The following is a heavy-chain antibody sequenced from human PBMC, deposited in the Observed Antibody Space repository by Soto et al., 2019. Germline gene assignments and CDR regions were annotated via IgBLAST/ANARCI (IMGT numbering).Heavy chain of an antibody. CDR1: GYTFTSYG. Sequence: QVQLVQSGAEVKKPGASVKVSCKTSGYTFTSYGVSWVRQAPGQGLEWMGWSSEYNGNTSYAQKLQGRVTMTTDASTSTDYMEVRSLRSDDTAVYYCVRDGYNWNFSNYYYGLDVWGQGTTVTVSS. CDR2: SSEYNGNT. D-gene: IGHD1-7*01. V-gene: IGHV1-18*01. CDR3: VRDGYNWNFSNYYYGLDV. J-gene: IGHJ6*02.